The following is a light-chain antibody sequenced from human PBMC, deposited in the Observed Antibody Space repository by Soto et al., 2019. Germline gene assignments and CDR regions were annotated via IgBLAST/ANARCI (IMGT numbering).Light chain of an antibody. CDR1: SSNIGAGYD. CDR3: QSYDSSLSDLV. V-gene: IGLV1-40*01. Sequence: QSVLTQPPSVSGAPGQRVTISCTWSSSNIGAGYDVHWYQQLPGAAPKLLIYGNYNRPSGVPDRFSGSKSGTSASLAITGLQAEDEADYYCQSYDSSLSDLVFGTGTKVTVL. CDR2: GNY. J-gene: IGLJ1*01.